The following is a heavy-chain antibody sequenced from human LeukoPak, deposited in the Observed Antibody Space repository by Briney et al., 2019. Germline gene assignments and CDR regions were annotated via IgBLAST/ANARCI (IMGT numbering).Heavy chain of an antibody. CDR2: IKSKTDGGTT. Sequence: GGSLRLSCAASGFTFSNAWMSWVRQAPGKGLEWVGRIKSKTDGGTTDYAAPVKGRFTISRDDSKNTLYLQINSLKTEDTAVYYCAKDGRRGGSYYDYWGQGTLVTVSS. V-gene: IGHV3-15*01. J-gene: IGHJ4*03. CDR1: GFTFSNAW. CDR3: AKDGRRGGSYYDY. D-gene: IGHD1-26*01.